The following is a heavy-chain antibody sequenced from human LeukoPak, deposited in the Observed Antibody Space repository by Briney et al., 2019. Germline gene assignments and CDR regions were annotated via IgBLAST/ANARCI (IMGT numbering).Heavy chain of an antibody. V-gene: IGHV3-21*01. D-gene: IGHD3-3*01. CDR2: ISSSSSYI. CDR3: ARDYQYYDFWSGYYKDYLDY. Sequence: GGSLRLSCAASGFTFSSYSMNWVRQAPGKGLEWVSSISSSSSYIYYADSVKGRFTISRDNAKNSLYLQMNSLRAEDTAVYYCARDYQYYDFWSGYYKDYLDYWGQGTLVTVSS. CDR1: GFTFSSYS. J-gene: IGHJ4*02.